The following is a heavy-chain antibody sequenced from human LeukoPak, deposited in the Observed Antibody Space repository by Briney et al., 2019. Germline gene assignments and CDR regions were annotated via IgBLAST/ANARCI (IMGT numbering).Heavy chain of an antibody. CDR1: GGSISSYY. V-gene: IGHV4-4*07. CDR3: ARSTGGSFYYYYYMDV. J-gene: IGHJ6*03. D-gene: IGHD2-15*01. CDR2: IYTSGST. Sequence: SETLSLTCTVSGGSISSYYWSWIRQPAGKGLEWIGRIYTSGSTYYNPSLKSRVTISVDTSKNQFSLKLSSVTAADTAVYYCARSTGGSFYYYYYMDVWGKGTTVTISS.